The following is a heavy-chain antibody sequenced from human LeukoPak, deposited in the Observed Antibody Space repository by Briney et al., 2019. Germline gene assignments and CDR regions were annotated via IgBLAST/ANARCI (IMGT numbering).Heavy chain of an antibody. D-gene: IGHD1-26*01. CDR3: AKVLGGELPAY. Sequence: PGGSLRLSCAASGFTFSSYSMNWVRQAPGKGLEWVSAISGSGGSTYYADSVKGRFTISRDNSKNTLYLQMNCLRAEDTAVYYCAKVLGGELPAYWGQGTLVTVSS. CDR1: GFTFSSYS. J-gene: IGHJ4*02. V-gene: IGHV3-23*01. CDR2: ISGSGGST.